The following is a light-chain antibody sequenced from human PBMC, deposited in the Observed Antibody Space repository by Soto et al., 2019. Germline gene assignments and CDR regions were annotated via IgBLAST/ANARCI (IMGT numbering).Light chain of an antibody. J-gene: IGKJ4*01. CDR3: QHYGSSPPT. CDR1: QSLSANY. V-gene: IGKV3-20*01. CDR2: GAS. Sequence: EIVLTQSPGTLSLSPGERATLSCRTSQSLSANYLAWYQQKPGQAPRLLIFGASSRATGIPDRFSGSGSATDFTLTISRLEPEDFAVYHCQHYGSSPPTFGGGTKVEI.